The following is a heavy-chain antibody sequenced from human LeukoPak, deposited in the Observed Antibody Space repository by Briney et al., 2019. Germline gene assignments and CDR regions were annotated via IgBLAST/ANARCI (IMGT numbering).Heavy chain of an antibody. CDR2: VFYSGNT. CDR1: SDSIRRYY. Sequence: PSETLSLTCSVSSDSIRRYYWSWLRQPPGKGLEWIGYVFYSGNTIYNPSLKSRLTISIDTSKNRFSLRLSSVTAADTAVYYCAGGTTGYHYYLDVWGKGITVPVSS. J-gene: IGHJ6*03. V-gene: IGHV4-59*01. CDR3: AGGTTGYHYYLDV. D-gene: IGHD1-7*01.